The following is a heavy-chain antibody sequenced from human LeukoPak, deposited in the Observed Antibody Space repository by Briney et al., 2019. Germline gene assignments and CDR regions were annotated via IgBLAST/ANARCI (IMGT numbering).Heavy chain of an antibody. Sequence: ASVKVSCKASGYTFINFHVNWVRQATGQGFEWMGWINPKTGERGYAPKFQGRVTVDVDTSISTAYMEMSSLGSEDTAVYFCARMVWADDTFDLWGQGTMVTGSS. D-gene: IGHD3-10*01. CDR2: INPKTGER. CDR1: GYTFINFH. V-gene: IGHV1-8*02. CDR3: ARMVWADDTFDL. J-gene: IGHJ3*01.